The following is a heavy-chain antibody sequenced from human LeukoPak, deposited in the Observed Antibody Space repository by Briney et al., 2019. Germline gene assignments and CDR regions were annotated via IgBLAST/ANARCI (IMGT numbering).Heavy chain of an antibody. D-gene: IGHD6-19*01. CDR2: INSDGSST. CDR1: GFTFSSYW. V-gene: IGHV3-74*01. Sequence: GGSLRLSCAASGFTFSSYWMHWVRQAAGKGLVWVSRINSDGSSTSYADSVKGRFTNSRDNAKHTLYLQMNSLRAEDTAVYYCAKDPDEGIAVAGFDYWGQGTLVTVSS. J-gene: IGHJ4*02. CDR3: AKDPDEGIAVAGFDY.